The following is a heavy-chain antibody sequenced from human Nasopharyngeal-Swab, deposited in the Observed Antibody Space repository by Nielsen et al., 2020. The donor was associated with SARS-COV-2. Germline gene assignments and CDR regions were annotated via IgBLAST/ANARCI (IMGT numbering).Heavy chain of an antibody. J-gene: IGHJ4*02. Sequence: WVRQAPGQGLERLGRVNPNSGSTIYAQRFRGRVTMTRNTAINTAYMELTSLTSEDTAMYFCARVFSSAWYYFDYWGQGTLVTVSS. CDR2: VNPNSGST. CDR3: ARVFSSAWYYFDY. D-gene: IGHD6-19*01. V-gene: IGHV1-8*01.